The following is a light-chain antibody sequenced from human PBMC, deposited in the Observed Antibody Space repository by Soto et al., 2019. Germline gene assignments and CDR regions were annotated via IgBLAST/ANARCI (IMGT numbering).Light chain of an antibody. CDR1: SSNIGSNT. Sequence: QLVLTQPPSASGTPGQRVTISCSGSSSNIGSNTVNWYQQLPGTAPKLLIYSNNQRPSGVPDRFSGSKSGTSASLAISGLQAADEADYYCAAWEDSLNGHVVFGGGTKLTVL. CDR2: SNN. J-gene: IGLJ2*01. CDR3: AAWEDSLNGHVV. V-gene: IGLV1-44*01.